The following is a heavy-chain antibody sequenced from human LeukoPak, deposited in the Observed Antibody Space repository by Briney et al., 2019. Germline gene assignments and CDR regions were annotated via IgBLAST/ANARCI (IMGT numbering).Heavy chain of an antibody. CDR1: GGSISSYY. CDR3: ARGGENYYDSSGYHSTLAY. CDR2: IYTSGST. J-gene: IGHJ4*02. D-gene: IGHD3-22*01. V-gene: IGHV4-4*07. Sequence: SETLSLTCTVSGGSISSYYWSWIRQPAGKGLEWIGRIYTSGSTNYNPSLKSRVTMSVDTSKNQFSLKLSSVTAADTAVYYCARGGENYYDSSGYHSTLAYWGQGTLVTVSS.